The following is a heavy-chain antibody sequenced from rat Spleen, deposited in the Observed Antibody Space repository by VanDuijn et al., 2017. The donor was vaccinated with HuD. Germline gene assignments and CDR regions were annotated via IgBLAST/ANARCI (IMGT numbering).Heavy chain of an antibody. V-gene: IGHV6-8*01. CDR3: IWDYYDSTHYYRLVY. CDR1: GFTFSYAW. D-gene: IGHD1-12*02. Sequence: EVQLVETGGSLVQPGKSLKLTCATSGFTFSYAWMHWVRQSPEKQLEWVAQIKTKSNNYATYYAESVKVRFTISRDDSKGPIYLQINSLKEENAAIYYCIWDYYDSTHYYRLVYWGQGTLVTVSS. J-gene: IGHJ3*01. CDR2: IKTKSNNYAT.